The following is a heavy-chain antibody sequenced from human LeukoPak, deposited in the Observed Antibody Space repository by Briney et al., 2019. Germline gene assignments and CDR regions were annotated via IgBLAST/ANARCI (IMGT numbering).Heavy chain of an antibody. CDR2: INHSGST. D-gene: IGHD2-21*01. V-gene: IGHV4-34*01. CDR3: ARAPGDSFRGWLDP. CDR1: GGSFSGYY. Sequence: PSETLSLTCAVYGGSFSGYYWSWIRQPPGKGLEWIGEINHSGSTNYNPSLKSRVTISVDTSKNQFSLKLSSVTAADTAVYYCARAPGDSFRGWLDPWGQGTLVTVSS. J-gene: IGHJ5*02.